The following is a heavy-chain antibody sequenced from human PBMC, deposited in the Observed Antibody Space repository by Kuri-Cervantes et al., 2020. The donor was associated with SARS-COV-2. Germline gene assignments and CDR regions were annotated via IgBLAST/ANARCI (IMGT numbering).Heavy chain of an antibody. CDR2: IYTSGST. CDR1: GGSISSGGYY. CDR3: ARVPRHICSSTSCYILGRGNYYYMDV. Sequence: LRLSCTVSGGSISSGGYYWSWIRQPAGKGLEWIGRIYTSGSTNYNPSLKSRVTMSVDTSKNQFSLKLSSVTAADTAVYYCARVPRHICSSTSCYILGRGNYYYMDVWGKGTTVTVSS. J-gene: IGHJ6*03. D-gene: IGHD2-2*02. V-gene: IGHV4-61*02.